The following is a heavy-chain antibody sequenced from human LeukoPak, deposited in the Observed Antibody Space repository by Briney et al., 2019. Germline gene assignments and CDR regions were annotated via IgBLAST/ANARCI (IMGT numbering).Heavy chain of an antibody. CDR3: ARGPFYDFPILYYFDY. CDR1: GFTFSDYY. CDR2: ISSSGSTI. V-gene: IGHV3-11*04. Sequence: GGSLRLSCAASGFTFSDYYMSWIRQAPGKGLEWVSYISSSGSTIYCADSVKGRFTISRDNAKNSLYLQMNSLRAEDTAVYYCARGPFYDFPILYYFDYWGQGTLVTVSS. J-gene: IGHJ4*02. D-gene: IGHD3-3*01.